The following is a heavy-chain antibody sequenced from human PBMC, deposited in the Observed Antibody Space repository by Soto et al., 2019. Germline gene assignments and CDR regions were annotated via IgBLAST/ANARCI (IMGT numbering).Heavy chain of an antibody. Sequence: ASVKVSCKASGYTFTSYGISWVRQAPGQGLEWMGWTRAYNGNTNYAQKLQGRVTMTTDTSTSTAYMELRSLRSDDTAVYYCARDIVVVPAATAALDAFDIWGQGTMVTVSS. D-gene: IGHD2-2*01. CDR1: GYTFTSYG. J-gene: IGHJ3*02. CDR2: TRAYNGNT. V-gene: IGHV1-18*01. CDR3: ARDIVVVPAATAALDAFDI.